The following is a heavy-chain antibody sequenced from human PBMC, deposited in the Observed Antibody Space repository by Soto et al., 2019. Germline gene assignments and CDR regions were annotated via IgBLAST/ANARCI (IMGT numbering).Heavy chain of an antibody. J-gene: IGHJ6*02. CDR3: ARGTPRNWNYHYYGMDV. Sequence: QVQLVQSGAEVKKPGASVKVSCKASGYTFTSYDINWVRQATGQGLEWMGWMNPNSGNTGYAQKFQGRVTMTRNTSISTAYMELSRLRSEDTAVYYCARGTPRNWNYHYYGMDVWGQGTTVTVSS. D-gene: IGHD1-1*01. CDR2: MNPNSGNT. CDR1: GYTFTSYD. V-gene: IGHV1-8*01.